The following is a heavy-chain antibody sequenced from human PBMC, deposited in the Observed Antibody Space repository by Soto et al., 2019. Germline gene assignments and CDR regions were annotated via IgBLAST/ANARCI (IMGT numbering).Heavy chain of an antibody. V-gene: IGHV3-30*18. CDR1: GFTFSSYG. CDR2: ISYDGSNK. D-gene: IGHD3-22*01. Sequence: QVQLVESGGGEVQPGRSLRLSCAASGFTFSSYGMHWVRQAPGKGLEWVAVISYDGSNKYYADSVKGRFTISRDNSKNTLYLQMNSLRAEDTAVYYCAKGMSHYYDSSGYYYAPDYWGQGTLVTVSS. J-gene: IGHJ4*02. CDR3: AKGMSHYYDSSGYYYAPDY.